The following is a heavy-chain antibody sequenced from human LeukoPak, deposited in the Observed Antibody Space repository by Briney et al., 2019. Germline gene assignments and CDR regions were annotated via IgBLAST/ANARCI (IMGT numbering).Heavy chain of an antibody. Sequence: GGSLRLSCAASGFTFSSYSTNWVRQAPGKGLEWVSSISSSSSYIYYADSVKGRFTISRDNAKNSLYLQMNSLRAGDTAVYYCARAAYSSTWYSRYFDLWGRGTLVTVSS. CDR1: GFTFSSYS. CDR3: ARAAYSSTWYSRYFDL. V-gene: IGHV3-21*01. CDR2: ISSSSSYI. D-gene: IGHD6-13*01. J-gene: IGHJ2*01.